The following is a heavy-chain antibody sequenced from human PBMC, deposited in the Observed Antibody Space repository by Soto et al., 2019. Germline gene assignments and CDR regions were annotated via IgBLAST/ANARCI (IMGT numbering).Heavy chain of an antibody. CDR2: ISSDGSIT. CDR1: GLTITNYW. Sequence: GSLRLSCAASGLTITNYWMHWVRQAPGKGLVWVSRISSDGSITAYTDSVKGRFTTSRDNAKNTLYLQMNSLRAEDTAVYYCARVRITTVAGLAYWGQGTLVTVSS. D-gene: IGHD1-1*01. J-gene: IGHJ4*02. V-gene: IGHV3-74*01. CDR3: ARVRITTVAGLAY.